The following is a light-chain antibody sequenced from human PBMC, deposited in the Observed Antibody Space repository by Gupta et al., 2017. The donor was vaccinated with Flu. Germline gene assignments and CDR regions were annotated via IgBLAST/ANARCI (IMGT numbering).Light chain of an antibody. CDR1: ALTKKY. J-gene: IGLJ3*02. Sequence: GQTARITCTGDALTKKYAYWYQQKSGQAPVLVIYEDSKRTSGIPERFSGSSSGTMATLTISGAQGEDEADYYCYSTESSGNLWVFGGGTKLTVL. CDR2: EDS. V-gene: IGLV3-10*01. CDR3: YSTESSGNLWV.